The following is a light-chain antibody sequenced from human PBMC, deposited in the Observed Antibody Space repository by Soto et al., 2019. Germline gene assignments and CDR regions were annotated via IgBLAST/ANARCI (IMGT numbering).Light chain of an antibody. CDR1: SSDVGGYNY. CDR2: DVS. V-gene: IGLV2-11*01. CDR3: CSYAGSYTVV. Sequence: QSALTQPRSVSGSPGQSVTISCTGTSSDVGGYNYVSWYQQHPGKAPKLMIYDVSKRPSGVPDRCFGYKSGNTASLTISGLQAEDDSDYYCCSYAGSYTVVFGTGTELTLL. J-gene: IGLJ1*01.